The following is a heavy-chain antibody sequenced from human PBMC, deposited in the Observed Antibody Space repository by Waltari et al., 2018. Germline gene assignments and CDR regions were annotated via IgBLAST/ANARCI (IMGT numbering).Heavy chain of an antibody. J-gene: IGHJ4*02. CDR1: GASIRSDNFF. V-gene: IGHV4-30-4*08. Sequence: QVQLQESGPGLVKPSQTLSLTCPVSGASIRSDNFFWTWIRQRPGEGLDWMGNIYYSVTSYYNPSFKSRVSISADASTNQFSLKLDSVTAADTAVYYCARVRTQRHSSSWYVDYWGQGSRVTVSS. D-gene: IGHD6-13*01. CDR2: IYYSVTS. CDR3: ARVRTQRHSSSWYVDY.